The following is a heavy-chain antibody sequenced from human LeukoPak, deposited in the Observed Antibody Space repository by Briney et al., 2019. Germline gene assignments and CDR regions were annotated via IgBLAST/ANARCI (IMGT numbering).Heavy chain of an antibody. J-gene: IGHJ4*02. CDR3: ARALYYGSESSSYYFDY. Sequence: GGSLRLSCAASGFSFSTYWMHWVRQAPGKGLVWVSHINTDGSSTNYADSVKGRFTISRDNAKNTLYLQMNSLRAEDTAEYYCARALYYGSESSSYYFDYWGREPWSPSPQ. D-gene: IGHD3-10*01. V-gene: IGHV3-74*01. CDR2: INTDGSST. CDR1: GFSFSTYW.